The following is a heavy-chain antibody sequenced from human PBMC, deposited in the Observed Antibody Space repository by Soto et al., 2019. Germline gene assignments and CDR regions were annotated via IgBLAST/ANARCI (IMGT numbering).Heavy chain of an antibody. D-gene: IGHD2-2*01. CDR1: GGSFSGYY. CDR3: ARGPRCINTACSNDYYHFGLEV. CDR2: INLSGRT. V-gene: IGHV4-34*01. J-gene: IGHJ6*02. Sequence: QVQLQQWGAGLLKPSETLSLTCAVNGGSFSGYYWSWIREPPGRGLEWIGEINLSGRTNLNPSLKSRVNTSVDTAKNHFSLRLSSVTAADTAVYYCARGPRCINTACSNDYYHFGLEVWGQGTTVTVSS.